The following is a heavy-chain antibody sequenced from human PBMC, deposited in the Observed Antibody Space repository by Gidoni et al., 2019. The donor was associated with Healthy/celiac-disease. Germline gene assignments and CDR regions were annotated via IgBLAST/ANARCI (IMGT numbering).Heavy chain of an antibody. CDR1: GYTFTSYG. J-gene: IGHJ6*02. Sequence: QVQLVQSGAEVKKPGASVKVSCKASGYTFTSYGISWVRQAPGQGLEWMGWISAYNGNTNYAQKLQGRVTMTTDTSTSTAYKELRSLRSDDTAVYYCAREAHYSSSSGRYYYYGMDVWGQGTTVTVSS. CDR3: AREAHYSSSSGRYYYYGMDV. CDR2: ISAYNGNT. D-gene: IGHD6-6*01. V-gene: IGHV1-18*01.